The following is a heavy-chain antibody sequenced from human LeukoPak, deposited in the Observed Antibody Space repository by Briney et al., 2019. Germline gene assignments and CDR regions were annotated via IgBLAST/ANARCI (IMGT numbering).Heavy chain of an antibody. D-gene: IGHD3-9*01. CDR3: ARDLERFDWLPYFDY. CDR2: ISYDGSNK. J-gene: IGHJ4*02. CDR1: GFTFSSYA. Sequence: PGRSLRLSCAASGFTFSSYAVHWVRQAPGKGLEWVAVISYDGSNKYYADSVKGRFTISRDNSKNTLYLQMNSLRAEDTAVYYCARDLERFDWLPYFDYWGQGTLVTVSS. V-gene: IGHV3-30-3*01.